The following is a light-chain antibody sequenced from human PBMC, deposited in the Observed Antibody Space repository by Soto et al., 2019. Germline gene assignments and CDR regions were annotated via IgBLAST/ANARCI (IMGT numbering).Light chain of an antibody. J-gene: IGKJ1*01. CDR2: GAS. CDR3: QQYGSSPTWT. V-gene: IGKV3-20*01. Sequence: ESVLTQSPCTLSLSPGERATLSCRASQSVSSNYLAWYRQKPGQAPRLLIYGASTRATGIPDRFSGSGSGTDFTLTISRLEPEDSAVYYCQQYGSSPTWTFGQGTKVDIK. CDR1: QSVSSNY.